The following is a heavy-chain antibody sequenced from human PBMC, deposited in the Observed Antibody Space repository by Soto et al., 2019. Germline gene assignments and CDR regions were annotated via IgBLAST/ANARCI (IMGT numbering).Heavy chain of an antibody. D-gene: IGHD3-3*01. Sequence: VGLLRLCWGAVWGTFDDFGVRRISQVPRKGPGWVSSFNWNGNCIHYADSVRGRFTSSRESVKMSVYLEMNNLRAEDTALYCCTREKDGFWSGPCVFSFWGHGSLVTVSS. CDR2: FNWNGNCI. J-gene: IGHJ1*01. V-gene: IGHV3-20*04. CDR1: WGTFDDFG. CDR3: TREKDGFWSGPCVFSF.